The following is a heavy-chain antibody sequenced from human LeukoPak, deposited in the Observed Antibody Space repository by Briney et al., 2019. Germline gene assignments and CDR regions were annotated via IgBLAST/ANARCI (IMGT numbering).Heavy chain of an antibody. CDR1: GFTFSSYE. CDR2: ISSSGSTI. Sequence: GGSLRLSCAASGFTFSSYEMNWVRQAPGKGLEWVSYISSSGSTIYYADSVKGRFTISRDNAKNSLYLQMNSLRAEDTAVYYCARISPPYSSSGNAFDIWGQGTMVTVSS. CDR3: ARISPPYSSSGNAFDI. V-gene: IGHV3-48*03. J-gene: IGHJ3*02. D-gene: IGHD6-13*01.